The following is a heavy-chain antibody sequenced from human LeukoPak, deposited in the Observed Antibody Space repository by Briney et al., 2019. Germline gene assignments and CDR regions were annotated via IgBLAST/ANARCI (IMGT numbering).Heavy chain of an antibody. CDR3: ASSGGDSSGFFDY. CDR2: IYTSGST. V-gene: IGHV4-61*09. J-gene: IGHJ4*02. D-gene: IGHD3-22*01. CDR1: GVSISSGSYY. Sequence: ASETLSLTCTVSGVSISSGSYYWSWIRQPAGKGLEWIGHIYTSGSTNYNPSLKSRLTISLDTSKNQFSLKLSSVTAADTAVYYCASSGGDSSGFFDYWGQGTLVTVSS.